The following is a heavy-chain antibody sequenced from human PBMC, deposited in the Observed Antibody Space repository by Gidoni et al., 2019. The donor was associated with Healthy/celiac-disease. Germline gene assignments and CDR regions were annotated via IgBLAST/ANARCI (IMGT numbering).Heavy chain of an antibody. CDR2: ISGSGGST. J-gene: IGHJ6*02. CDR3: AKEGGWGIQLWLSPYYYYGMDV. V-gene: IGHV3-23*04. CDR1: GFTFSSYA. Sequence: EVQLVESGGGLVQPGGSLRLSCAASGFTFSSYAMSWVRQAPGKGLEWVSAISGSGGSTYYADSVKGRFTISRDNSKNTLYLQMNSLRAEDTAVYYCAKEGGWGIQLWLSPYYYYGMDVWGQGTTVTVSS. D-gene: IGHD5-18*01.